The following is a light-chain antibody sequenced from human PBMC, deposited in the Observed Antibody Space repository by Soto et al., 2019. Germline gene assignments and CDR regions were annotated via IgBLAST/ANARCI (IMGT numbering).Light chain of an antibody. CDR1: SGDVGHYNY. CDR3: SSYTTSRIWV. CDR2: EVS. V-gene: IGLV2-14*01. J-gene: IGLJ3*02. Sequence: QSALTQPASVSGSPGQSITISCTGSSGDVGHYNYVSWYQQHPGKAPKLMIYEVSNRPSGVSNRFSGSKSGNTASLIIYGLEAEDEADYYCSSYTTSRIWVFGGGTKLNVL.